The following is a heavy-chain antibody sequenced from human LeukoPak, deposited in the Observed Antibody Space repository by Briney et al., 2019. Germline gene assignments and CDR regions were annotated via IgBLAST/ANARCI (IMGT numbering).Heavy chain of an antibody. CDR1: GFTFDDYA. J-gene: IGHJ5*02. Sequence: GGSLRLSCAASGFTFDDYAMHWVRQGPGKGLEWVSGINWNGGSTGYADSVKGRFTISRDNAKNSLYLQMNSLRAEDTALYYCARDPTKRIAARPTAFDPWGQGTLVTVSS. CDR2: INWNGGST. D-gene: IGHD6-6*01. V-gene: IGHV3-20*04. CDR3: ARDPTKRIAARPTAFDP.